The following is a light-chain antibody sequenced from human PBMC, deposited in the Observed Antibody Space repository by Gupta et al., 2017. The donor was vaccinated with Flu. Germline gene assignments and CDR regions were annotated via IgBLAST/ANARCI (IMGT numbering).Light chain of an antibody. CDR3: QQTDNNLPCT. V-gene: IGKV1-39*01. J-gene: IGKJ2*02. Sequence: DIQTTQSPPSLSASVVDRVTITCRASQSISTYLNWYQQKPGKAPKLLIYTAYTLQPAVPSRFGGTGCGRNFSLTTSDRQPEDFATYYCQQTDNNLPCTFGQGTKVEIE. CDR1: QSISTY. CDR2: TAY.